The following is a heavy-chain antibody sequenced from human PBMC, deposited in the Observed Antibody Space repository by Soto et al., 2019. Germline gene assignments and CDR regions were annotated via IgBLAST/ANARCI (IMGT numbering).Heavy chain of an antibody. CDR1: GGSISSCYW. V-gene: IGHV4-4*02. CDR3: AKGLYGSGSPNWFDP. J-gene: IGHJ5*02. CDR2: IYHSGST. D-gene: IGHD3-10*01. Sequence: SETLSLTCAVSGGSISSCYWWSWVRQPPGKGLEWIGEIYHSGSTNYNPSLKSRVTISLDKSKNQFSLNLTSVTAADTAVYYCAKGLYGSGSPNWFDPWGQGTLVTVSS.